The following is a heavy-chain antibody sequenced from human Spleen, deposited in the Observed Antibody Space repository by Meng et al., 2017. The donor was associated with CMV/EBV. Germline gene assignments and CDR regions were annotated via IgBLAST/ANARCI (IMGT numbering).Heavy chain of an antibody. CDR2: ISAYNGNT. CDR3: ATLSRLLRFLEWLPQKKGGYYGMDV. Sequence: ASVKVSCKASGYTFTGYYMHWARQAPGQGLEWMGWISAYNGNTNYAQKLQGRVTMTTDTSTSTAYMELRSLRSDDTAVYYCATLSRLLRFLEWLPQKKGGYYGMDVWGQGTTVTVSS. CDR1: GYTFTGYY. V-gene: IGHV1-18*04. D-gene: IGHD3-3*01. J-gene: IGHJ6*02.